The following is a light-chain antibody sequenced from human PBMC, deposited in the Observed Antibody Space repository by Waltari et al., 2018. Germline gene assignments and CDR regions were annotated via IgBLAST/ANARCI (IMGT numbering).Light chain of an antibody. CDR3: QSYDSSLSGSNV. Sequence: QSVLTQPPSVSGAPGQRVTISCPGSSPNIGAGYAVHWYQQLPGTAPKLLIYGNSNRPSGVPDRFSGSKSGTSASLAITGLQAEDEAEYYCQSYDSSLSGSNVFGTGTKVTVL. CDR2: GNS. V-gene: IGLV1-40*01. CDR1: SPNIGAGYA. J-gene: IGLJ1*01.